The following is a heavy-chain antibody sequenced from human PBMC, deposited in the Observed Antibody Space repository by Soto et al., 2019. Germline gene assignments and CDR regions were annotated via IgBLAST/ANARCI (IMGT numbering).Heavy chain of an antibody. J-gene: IGHJ2*01. CDR3: ARDRGSGYLAWYFDL. CDR2: ISSSSSTI. V-gene: IGHV3-48*02. CDR1: GFTFSSYS. Sequence: GGSLRLSCAASGFTFSSYSMNWVRQAPGKGLEWVSYISSSSSTIYYADSVKGRFTISRDNAKNSLCLQMNSLRDEDTAVYYCARDRGSGYLAWYFDLWGRGTLVTVSS. D-gene: IGHD3-22*01.